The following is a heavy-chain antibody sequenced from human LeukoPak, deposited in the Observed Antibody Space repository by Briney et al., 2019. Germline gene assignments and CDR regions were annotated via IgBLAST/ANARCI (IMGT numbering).Heavy chain of an antibody. CDR1: GGSISSSSYY. D-gene: IGHD1-26*01. CDR3: ARVWSGSYRDYYYYYMDV. J-gene: IGHJ6*03. CDR2: IYYSGST. V-gene: IGHV4-39*07. Sequence: SETLSLTCTVSGGSISSSSYYWGWIRQPPGKGLEWIGSIYYSGSTYYNPSLKSRVTISVDTSKNQFSLKLSSVTAADTAVYYCARVWSGSYRDYYYYYMDVWGKGTTVTVSS.